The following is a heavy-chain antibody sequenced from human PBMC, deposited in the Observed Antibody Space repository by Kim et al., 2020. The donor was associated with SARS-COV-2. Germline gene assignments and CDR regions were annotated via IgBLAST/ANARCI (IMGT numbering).Heavy chain of an antibody. CDR3: ARDGLGGTMVRGVIITGAFDH. CDR2: INAGNGNT. V-gene: IGHV1-3*01. D-gene: IGHD3-10*01. CDR1: GYSFISYG. J-gene: IGHJ5*02. Sequence: ASVKVSCKAAGYSFISYGIHWVRQAPGQRLEWMGWINAGNGNTKYSQKFQGRVTIARDTSATTAYMELSSLTSEDTAVYYCARDGLGGTMVRGVIITGAFDHWGQGTLGTV.